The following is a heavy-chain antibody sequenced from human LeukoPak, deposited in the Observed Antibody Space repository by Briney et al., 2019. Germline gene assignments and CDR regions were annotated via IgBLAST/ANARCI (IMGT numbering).Heavy chain of an antibody. J-gene: IGHJ3*02. Sequence: SETLSLTCTVSGGSISSYYWSWIRQPPGKGLEWIGYIYYSGSTNYNPSLKSRVTISADTSKNQFSLKLSSVTAADTAVYYCARHMCSSTSCYFVDIWGQGTMVTVSS. CDR3: ARHMCSSTSCYFVDI. D-gene: IGHD2-2*01. CDR1: GGSISSYY. V-gene: IGHV4-59*08. CDR2: IYYSGST.